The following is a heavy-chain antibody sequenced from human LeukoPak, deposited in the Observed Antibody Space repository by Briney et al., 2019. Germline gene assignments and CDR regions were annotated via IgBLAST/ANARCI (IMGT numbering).Heavy chain of an antibody. V-gene: IGHV3-23*01. Sequence: PGGSLRLSCVASGFTFSSYAMSWVRQAPGKGLEWVSAISGSGVTTDYADSVKGRFTISRDNSKSTLYLQMNSLRAEDTAVYYCATPSTPYSYGPTTIMEFAYWGQGTLVTVSS. J-gene: IGHJ4*02. D-gene: IGHD5-18*01. CDR1: GFTFSSYA. CDR2: ISGSGVTT. CDR3: ATPSTPYSYGPTTIMEFAY.